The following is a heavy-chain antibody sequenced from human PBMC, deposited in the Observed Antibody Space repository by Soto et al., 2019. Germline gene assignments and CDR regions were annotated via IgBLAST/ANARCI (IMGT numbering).Heavy chain of an antibody. D-gene: IGHD6-19*01. CDR1: GYRFTGYW. CDR3: ASDSSGNAFDV. CDR2: IYPGDSDT. V-gene: IGHV5-51*01. Sequence: PGESLKISCKGSGYRFTGYWIAWVRQMPGKGPEWMGIIYPGDSDTRYSPSFQGQVTISVDKSINTAYLQWSSLKASDTAMYYCASDSSGNAFDVWGQGTLVTVSS. J-gene: IGHJ3*01.